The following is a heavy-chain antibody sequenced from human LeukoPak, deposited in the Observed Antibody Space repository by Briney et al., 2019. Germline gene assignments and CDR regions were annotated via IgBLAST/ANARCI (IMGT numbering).Heavy chain of an antibody. CDR2: IYYSGST. V-gene: IGHV4-38-2*02. J-gene: IGHJ6*03. CDR1: GYSISSDYY. D-gene: IGHD2-15*01. CDR3: ARDWVCSGGSCYSSYYYYMDV. Sequence: SETLSLTCSVSGYSISSDYYWGWIRQPPGKGLEWIGSIYYSGSTYYNPSLKSRVTISVDTSKNQFSLKLSSVTAADTAVYYCARDWVCSGGSCYSSYYYYMDVWGKGTTVTVSS.